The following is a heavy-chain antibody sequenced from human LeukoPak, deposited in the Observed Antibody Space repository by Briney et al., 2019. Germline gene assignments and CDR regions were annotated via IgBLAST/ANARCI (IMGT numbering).Heavy chain of an antibody. Sequence: GGSLRLSCAASGFTVSSNEMSWVRQAPGKGLEWVSSISGSGGSTYYADSVKGRFTISRDNSKKTLYLQMNSLRAEDTALYYCAKEQRGYSGYMVGSCFDPWGQGTLVTVSS. J-gene: IGHJ5*02. V-gene: IGHV3-23*01. CDR2: ISGSGGST. CDR3: AKEQRGYSGYMVGSCFDP. D-gene: IGHD5-12*01. CDR1: GFTVSSNE.